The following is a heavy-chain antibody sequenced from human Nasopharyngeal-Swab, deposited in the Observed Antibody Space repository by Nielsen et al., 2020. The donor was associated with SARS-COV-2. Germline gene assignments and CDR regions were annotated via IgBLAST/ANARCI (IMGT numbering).Heavy chain of an antibody. V-gene: IGHV3-23*01. J-gene: IGHJ6*02. CDR2: ISGSGGST. D-gene: IGHD3-3*01. Sequence: GESLKISCAASGFTFSSYAMSWVRQAQGKGLEWVSAISGSGGSTYYADSVKGRFTISRDTSKNTLYLQMNSLRAEDTAVYYCAKDLERGIFGVVISMDVWGQGTTVTVSS. CDR3: AKDLERGIFGVVISMDV. CDR1: GFTFSSYA.